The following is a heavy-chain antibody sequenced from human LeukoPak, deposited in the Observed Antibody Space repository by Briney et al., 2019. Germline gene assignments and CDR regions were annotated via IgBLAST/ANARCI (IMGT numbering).Heavy chain of an antibody. CDR3: GRDALVGYFSYYYMDV. J-gene: IGHJ6*03. V-gene: IGHV4-59*11. CDR2: ISNSGST. CDR1: GGSISSHY. Sequence: AETLSLTRTVSGGSISSHYWTWIRQSPVKGLEWIGDISNSGSTSYNPSLKSRLTISIDTTKNQFSLKLRYVTAADAAVYYCGRDALVGYFSYYYMDVWGKGTTVTVSS. D-gene: IGHD2-15*01.